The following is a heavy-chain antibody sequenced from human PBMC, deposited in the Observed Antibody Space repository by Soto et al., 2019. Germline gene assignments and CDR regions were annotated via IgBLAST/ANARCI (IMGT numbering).Heavy chain of an antibody. CDR2: ISSSSSYI. CDR1: GFTFSSYS. V-gene: IGHV3-21*01. CDR3: ARDLDAYCGGYCYSDFDY. D-gene: IGHD2-21*01. Sequence: GGSLRLSCAASGFTFSSYSMNWVRQAPGKGLEWVSSISSSSSYIYYADSVKGRFTISRDNAKNSLYLQMNSLRAEDTAVYYCARDLDAYCGGYCYSDFDYWGQGTLVTVSS. J-gene: IGHJ4*02.